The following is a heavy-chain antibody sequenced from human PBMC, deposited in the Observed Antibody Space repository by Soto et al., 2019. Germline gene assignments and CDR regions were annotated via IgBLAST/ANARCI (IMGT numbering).Heavy chain of an antibody. J-gene: IGHJ6*03. CDR3: ARHPERQWLAGRKHYYYYMDV. CDR2: IYYSGST. Sequence: SETLSLTCTVSGGSISSYYWSWIRQPPGKGLEWIGYIYYSGSTNYNPSLKSRVTISVDTSKNQFSLKLSSVTAADTAVYYCARHPERQWLAGRKHYYYYMDVWGKGTTVTVSS. CDR1: GGSISSYY. D-gene: IGHD6-19*01. V-gene: IGHV4-59*08.